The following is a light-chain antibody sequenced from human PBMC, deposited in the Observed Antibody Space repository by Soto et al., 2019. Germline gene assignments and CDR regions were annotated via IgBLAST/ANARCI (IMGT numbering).Light chain of an antibody. CDR3: QQSYSTPWT. J-gene: IGKJ1*01. V-gene: IGKV1-39*01. CDR2: AAS. CDR1: QSISSY. Sequence: DIQMTQSPSSLSASVGDRVTITCRASQSISSYLNWYQQKPGKAPKLLIYAASSLQSGVPSRFSGSGSGTDFTLTISSLQPEDFATYSCQQSYSTPWTFGQGTEVDIK.